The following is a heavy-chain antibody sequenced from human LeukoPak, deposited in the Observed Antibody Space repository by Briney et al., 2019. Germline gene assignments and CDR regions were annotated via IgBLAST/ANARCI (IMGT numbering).Heavy chain of an antibody. J-gene: IGHJ6*04. CDR1: GFTFRTYE. Sequence: GRSLRLSCAASGFTFRTYEMSWVRQAPGKGLEWVSNIGRRGISTWYADSVKGRFTISRDSAKNSLCLQMNSLTVEDTAVYYCAGRLPYYGMDVWGKGTTVTVSS. CDR3: AGRLPYYGMDV. V-gene: IGHV3-48*03. CDR2: IGRRGIST.